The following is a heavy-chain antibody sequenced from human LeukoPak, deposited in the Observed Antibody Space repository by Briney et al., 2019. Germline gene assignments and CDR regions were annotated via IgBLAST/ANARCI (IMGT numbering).Heavy chain of an antibody. CDR3: ARESHRLYDYVWGSYESKPY. J-gene: IGHJ4*02. D-gene: IGHD3-16*01. CDR2: ISAYNGNT. CDR1: GYTFTNNG. Sequence: ASVKVSCKAAGYTFTNNGVSWVRQAPGQGLEWMGWISAYNGNTSYAQKLQGRVTMTTDTSTSTAYMELRSLRSDDTAVYYCARESHRLYDYVWGSYESKPYWGQGTLVTVSS. V-gene: IGHV1-18*01.